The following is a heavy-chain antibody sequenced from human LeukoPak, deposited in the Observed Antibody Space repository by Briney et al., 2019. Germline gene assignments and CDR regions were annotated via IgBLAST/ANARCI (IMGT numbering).Heavy chain of an antibody. J-gene: IGHJ6*02. Sequence: ASVKVSCKASGYTFTSYAMHWVRQAPGQRLEWMGWINAGNGNTKYSQKFQGRVTITRDTSASTAYMELSSLRSEDTAAYYCARVPAVGATYYYYGMDVWGQGTTVTVSS. CDR2: INAGNGNT. CDR1: GYTFTSYA. CDR3: ARVPAVGATYYYYGMDV. V-gene: IGHV1-3*01. D-gene: IGHD1-26*01.